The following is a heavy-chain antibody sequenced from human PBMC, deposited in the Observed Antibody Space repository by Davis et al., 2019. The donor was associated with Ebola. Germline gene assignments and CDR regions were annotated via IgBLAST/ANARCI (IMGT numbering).Heavy chain of an antibody. Sequence: GGSLRLSCAASGFTFSSYWMSWVRQAPGKGLEWVASIKQDGSEKYYVDSVKGRFTISRDNAKNSLYLQMNSLRAEDTAVYYCARDRYYYGSGSYGDWGQGTLVTVSS. CDR1: GFTFSSYW. V-gene: IGHV3-7*01. CDR3: ARDRYYYGSGSYGD. D-gene: IGHD3-10*01. CDR2: IKQDGSEK. J-gene: IGHJ4*02.